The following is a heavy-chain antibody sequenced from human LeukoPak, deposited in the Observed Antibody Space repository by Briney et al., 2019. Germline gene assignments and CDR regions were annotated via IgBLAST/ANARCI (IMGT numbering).Heavy chain of an antibody. J-gene: IGHJ4*02. CDR3: AKDNLGNEGLRSHFDY. V-gene: IGHV3-9*01. D-gene: IGHD5-12*01. CDR2: ISWNSGSI. CDR1: GFTFDDYA. Sequence: PGRSLRLSCAASGFTFDDYAMHWVRQAPGKGLEWVSGISWNSGSIGYADSVKGRFTISRDNAKNSLYLQMNSLRAEDTALYYRAKDNLGNEGLRSHFDYWGQGTLVTVSS.